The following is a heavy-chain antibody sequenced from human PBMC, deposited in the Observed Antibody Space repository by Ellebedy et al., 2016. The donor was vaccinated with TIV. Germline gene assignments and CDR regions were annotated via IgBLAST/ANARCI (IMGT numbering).Heavy chain of an antibody. CDR1: GGSFSGYY. CDR2: INHSGST. CDR3: ARQDSGSYAPCFDY. V-gene: IGHV4-34*01. Sequence: SETLSLTCAVYGGSFSGYYWSWIRQPPGKGLEWIGEINHSGSTNYNPSLKSRVTISADTSKNQFSLKLSSVTAADTAVYYCARQDSGSYAPCFDYWGQGTLVTVSS. D-gene: IGHD1-26*01. J-gene: IGHJ4*02.